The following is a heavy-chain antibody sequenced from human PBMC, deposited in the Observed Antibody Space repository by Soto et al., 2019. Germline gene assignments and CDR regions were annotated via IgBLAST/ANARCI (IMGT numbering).Heavy chain of an antibody. V-gene: IGHV3-7*01. CDR1: GLMFRTYL. J-gene: IGHJ4*02. CDR3: AYHDSNWETYSFRQ. CDR2: IKTDGSEE. D-gene: IGHD3-16*02. Sequence: PGESLKISCRTSGLMFRTYLMSWVRQAPGKGLEWVANIKTDGSEEYYADSVMGRFTISRDNTKNSLYLQMNSLRADDTAMYCAAYHDSNWETYSFRQWGKGTRVTVSS.